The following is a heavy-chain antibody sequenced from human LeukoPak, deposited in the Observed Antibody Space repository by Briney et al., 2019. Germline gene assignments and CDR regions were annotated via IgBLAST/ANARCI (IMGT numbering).Heavy chain of an antibody. J-gene: IGHJ5*02. CDR1: GGSISSGGYS. D-gene: IGHD2-2*01. Sequence: SQTLSLTCAVSGGSISSGGYSWRWLRQPPGKGLEWIGYIYHSGSTFYNPSLKSRITISVDRSKNQFSLKLSSVTAADTAVYYCARAGPQYCSSTSCYYGEFDRWGQGTLVTVSS. CDR3: ARAGPQYCSSTSCYYGEFDR. V-gene: IGHV4-30-2*01. CDR2: IYHSGST.